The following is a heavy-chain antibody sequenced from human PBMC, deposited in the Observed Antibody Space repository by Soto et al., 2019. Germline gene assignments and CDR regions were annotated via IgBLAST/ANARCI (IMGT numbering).Heavy chain of an antibody. V-gene: IGHV3-21*01. J-gene: IGHJ4*02. CDR1: GFTFSSYS. Sequence: SGGSLRLSCAASGFTFSSYSMNWVRQAPGKGLEWVSSISSSSSYIYYADSVKGRFTISRDNAKNSLYLQMNSLRAEDTAVYYCARGTSPARALDYWGQGTLVTVSS. D-gene: IGHD6-6*01. CDR3: ARGTSPARALDY. CDR2: ISSSSSYI.